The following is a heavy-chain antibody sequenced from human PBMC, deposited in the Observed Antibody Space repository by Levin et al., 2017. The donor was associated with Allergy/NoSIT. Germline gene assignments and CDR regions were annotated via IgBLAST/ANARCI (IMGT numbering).Heavy chain of an antibody. J-gene: IGHJ4*02. CDR2: ISQSGNDK. Sequence: HPGGSLRLSCAASGFNLDTYWMSWVRQAPGKGLEWVASISQSGNDKKYVDSVKGRFSISRDNAINSLYLQMNSLRVEDTAVYFCARAYEFHWLLYGESHFDHWGQGTMVTVSS. V-gene: IGHV3-7*04. CDR3: ARAYEFHWLLYGESHFDH. CDR1: GFNLDTYW. D-gene: IGHD3-9*01.